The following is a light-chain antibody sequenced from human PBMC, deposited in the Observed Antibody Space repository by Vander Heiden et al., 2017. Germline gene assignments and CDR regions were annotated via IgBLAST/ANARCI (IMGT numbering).Light chain of an antibody. CDR1: QGISSY. Sequence: ASRRTQSPSSFSASTGDRVTITCRASQGISSYLAWYQQKPVKAPKLLIYAASTLQSGVPSRFSGSGSGTDFTLTIMCLQSEDFATYYCQQYDSYPLSFGGWTRVGMK. CDR3: QQYDSYPLS. V-gene: IGKV1-8*01. J-gene: IGKJ4*01. CDR2: AAS.